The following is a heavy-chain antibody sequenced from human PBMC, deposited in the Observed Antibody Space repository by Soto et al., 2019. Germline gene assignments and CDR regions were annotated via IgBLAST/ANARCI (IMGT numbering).Heavy chain of an antibody. J-gene: IGHJ4*02. Sequence: SETLSLTCTVSGGSTSSDSYWIWIRQPPGKGLEWIGHIYYSGNTDYNPSLKSRLAISIDTSKNQFSLKLSSVTAADTAVYFCAREGGESSDGLYYFDSWGQGSLVTVSS. D-gene: IGHD3-16*01. CDR3: AREGGESSDGLYYFDS. V-gene: IGHV4-30-4*01. CDR2: IYYSGNT. CDR1: GGSTSSDSY.